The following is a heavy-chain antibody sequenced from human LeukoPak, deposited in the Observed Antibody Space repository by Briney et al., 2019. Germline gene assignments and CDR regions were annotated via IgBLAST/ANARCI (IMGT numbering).Heavy chain of an antibody. CDR3: ARDQALNYYDSSGLGAFDI. J-gene: IGHJ3*02. V-gene: IGHV1-69*13. Sequence: GASVKVSCKASGGTFSSYAISWVRQAPGQGLEWMGGIIPIFGTANYARKFQGRVTITADESTSTAYMELSSLRSEDTAVYYCARDQALNYYDSSGLGAFDIWGQGTMVTVSS. D-gene: IGHD3-22*01. CDR1: GGTFSSYA. CDR2: IIPIFGTA.